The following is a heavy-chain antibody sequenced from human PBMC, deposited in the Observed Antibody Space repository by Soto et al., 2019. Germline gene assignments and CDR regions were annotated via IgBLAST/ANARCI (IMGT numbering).Heavy chain of an antibody. D-gene: IGHD2-2*02. V-gene: IGHV1-69*13. CDR3: ARDNPVVPAAIDWFDP. CDR1: GGTFSSYA. CDR2: IIPIFGTA. Sequence: SVKVSCKASGGTFSSYAISWVRQAPGQGLEWMGGIIPIFGTANYAQKFQGRVTITADESTSTAYMELSSLRSEDTAVYYCARDNPVVPAAIDWFDPWGQGTLVTVSS. J-gene: IGHJ5*02.